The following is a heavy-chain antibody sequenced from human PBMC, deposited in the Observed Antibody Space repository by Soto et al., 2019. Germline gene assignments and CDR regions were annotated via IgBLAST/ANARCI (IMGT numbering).Heavy chain of an antibody. V-gene: IGHV3-23*01. CDR3: AKTAGDYDILTGSPYYYYYYMDV. CDR1: GFTFSSYA. CDR2: ISGSGGST. Sequence: EVQLLESGGGLVQPGGSLRLSCAASGFTFSSYAMSWVRQAPGKGLEWVSAISGSGGSTYYADSVKGRFTISRDNSKNTLYLQMNSLRAEDTAVYYCAKTAGDYDILTGSPYYYYYYMDVWGKGTTVTVSS. D-gene: IGHD3-9*01. J-gene: IGHJ6*03.